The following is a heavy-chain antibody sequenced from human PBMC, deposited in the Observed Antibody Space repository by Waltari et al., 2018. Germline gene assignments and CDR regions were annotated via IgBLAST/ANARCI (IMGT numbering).Heavy chain of an antibody. CDR2: FSRDGVTT. J-gene: IGHJ4*02. V-gene: IGHV3-64*01. D-gene: IGHD6-19*01. CDR3: ARIDGSGWYGS. CDR1: GSTFSRFS. Sequence: EVQMVESGGGLVQLGGSLRLSCAASGSTFSRFSMHWFRQAPGKGLEYVSAFSRDGVTTYYANSVKGRFTISRDNSKNTLYLQMGSLRAEDMAVYYCARIDGSGWYGSWGQGTLVTVSS.